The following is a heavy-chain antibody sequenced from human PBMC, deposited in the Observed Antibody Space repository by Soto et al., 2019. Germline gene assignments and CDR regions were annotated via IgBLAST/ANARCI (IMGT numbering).Heavy chain of an antibody. CDR3: ARDAVYGIAAAGPPGSLDY. V-gene: IGHV1-69*04. CDR2: IIPILGIA. CDR1: GGTFGCYT. Sequence: SVTVSCKASGGTFGCYTISWVRQAHGQGLEWMGRIIPILGIANYAQKFQGRVTITADKSTSTAYMELSSLRSEDTAVYYCARDAVYGIAAAGPPGSLDYWGQGTLVTVSS. J-gene: IGHJ4*02. D-gene: IGHD6-13*01.